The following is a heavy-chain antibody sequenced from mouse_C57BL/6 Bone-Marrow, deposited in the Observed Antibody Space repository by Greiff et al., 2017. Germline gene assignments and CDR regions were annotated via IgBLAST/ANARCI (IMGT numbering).Heavy chain of an antibody. D-gene: IGHD2-10*01. J-gene: IGHJ1*03. V-gene: IGHV5-4*03. CDR3: ARGRPTMKYVCFDV. CDR1: GFTFSSYA. Sequence: EVKLVESGGGLVKPGGSLKLSCAASGFTFSSYAMSWVRQTPEKRLEWVATISDGGSYTYYPDNVKGRFTISRDNAKNNLYLQMSHLKSEDTAMYYCARGRPTMKYVCFDVWGTGTTVTVSA. CDR2: ISDGGSYT.